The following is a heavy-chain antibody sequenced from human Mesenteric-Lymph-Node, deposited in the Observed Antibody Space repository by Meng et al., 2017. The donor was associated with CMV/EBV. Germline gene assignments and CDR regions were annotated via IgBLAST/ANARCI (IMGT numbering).Heavy chain of an antibody. CDR2: ISSSSSHI. CDR3: ASQSYDFWSGYYYYYGMDV. Sequence: GGSLRLSCAASEFTLSTYSLNWVRQAPGKGLEWISCISSSSSHIYYADSVKGRFTISRDNSKNSLYLQMNSLRAEDTAVYYCASQSYDFWSGYYYYYGMDVWGQGTTVTVSS. CDR1: EFTLSTYS. D-gene: IGHD3-3*01. V-gene: IGHV3-21*01. J-gene: IGHJ6*02.